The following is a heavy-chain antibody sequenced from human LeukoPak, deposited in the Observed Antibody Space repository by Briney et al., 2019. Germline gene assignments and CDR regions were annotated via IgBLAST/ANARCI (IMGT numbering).Heavy chain of an antibody. V-gene: IGHV1-69*13. D-gene: IGHD6-19*01. CDR1: GGTFSSYA. CDR3: ARETDPAGYSSGWYC. Sequence: GASVKVSCKASGGTFSSYAISWVRQAPGQGLEWMGGIIPIFGTANYAQKFQGRVTITADESTSTAYMELSSLRSEDTAVYYCARETDPAGYSSGWYCWGQGTLVTVSS. CDR2: IIPIFGTA. J-gene: IGHJ4*02.